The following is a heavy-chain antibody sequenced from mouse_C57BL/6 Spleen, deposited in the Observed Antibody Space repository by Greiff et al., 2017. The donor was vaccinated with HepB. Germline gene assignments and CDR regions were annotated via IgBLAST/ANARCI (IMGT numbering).Heavy chain of an antibody. CDR3: ARGGELGGFDY. D-gene: IGHD4-1*01. CDR1: GYAFSSYW. J-gene: IGHJ2*01. Sequence: VQLQQSGAELVKPGASVKISCKASGYAFSSYWMNWVKQRPGKGLEWIGQIYPGDGDTNYNGKFKGKATLTADKSSSTAYMQLSSLTSEDSAVYFCARGGELGGFDYWGQGTTLTVSS. CDR2: IYPGDGDT. V-gene: IGHV1-80*01.